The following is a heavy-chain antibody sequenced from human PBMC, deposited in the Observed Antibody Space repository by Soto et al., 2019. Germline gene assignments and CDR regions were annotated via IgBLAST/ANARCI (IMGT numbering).Heavy chain of an antibody. J-gene: IGHJ6*02. Sequence: EVLLVESGGGLVQPGGSLRLSCVASGFIFSNCWMYWVRQAPGMGLVWVSHINSDGSYTTYADSVKGRFTISRDNAKNTLYLEMNSLRAEDTAVYDCVRAIGHYGMDVWGRGTTVTVSS. D-gene: IGHD3-22*01. CDR1: GFIFSNCW. CDR3: VRAIGHYGMDV. CDR2: INSDGSYT. V-gene: IGHV3-74*01.